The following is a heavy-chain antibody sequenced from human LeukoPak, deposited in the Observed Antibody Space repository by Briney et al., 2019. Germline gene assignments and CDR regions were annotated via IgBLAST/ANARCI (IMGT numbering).Heavy chain of an antibody. CDR2: ISSGGGST. V-gene: IGHV3-23*01. Sequence: SGGSLRLSCAASGFTFSTYAMSWVRQAPGKGLEWVSGISSGGGSTFYADSVKGRFTISRDNSKNTVYLQMISLRAEDTAVYHCAKEAGNGWPYFDYWGQGTLVTVSS. J-gene: IGHJ4*02. D-gene: IGHD6-19*01. CDR3: AKEAGNGWPYFDY. CDR1: GFTFSTYA.